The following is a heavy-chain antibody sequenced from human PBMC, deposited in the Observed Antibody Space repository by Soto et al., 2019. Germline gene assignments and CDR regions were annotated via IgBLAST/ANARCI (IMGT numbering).Heavy chain of an antibody. CDR3: AKDLNYYDSSGYPD. D-gene: IGHD3-22*01. CDR2: ISGSGCST. CDR1: GFTFSSYA. J-gene: IGHJ4*02. V-gene: IGHV3-23*01. Sequence: GGSLSLSCAASGFTFSSYAMSWVRQAPGKGLEWVSAISGSGCSTYYADSVKGRFTIYRDNSKNTLYLQMNSLRAEDTAVYYCAKDLNYYDSSGYPDWGQGTLVTVSS.